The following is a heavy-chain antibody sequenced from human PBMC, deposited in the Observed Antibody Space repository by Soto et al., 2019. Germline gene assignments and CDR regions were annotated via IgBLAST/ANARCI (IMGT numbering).Heavy chain of an antibody. Sequence: QVQLVQSGAEVKKPGPSVKVSCKASGGTFSSYTISWVRQAPGQGLEWMGRIIPILGIANYAQKFQGRVTXTXXKSTSTAYMGLSRLRSEDTAVDYCARDGGFGEYDPWGQGTLVTVSS. CDR3: ARDGGFGEYDP. V-gene: IGHV1-69*08. J-gene: IGHJ5*02. CDR1: GGTFSSYT. D-gene: IGHD3-10*01. CDR2: IIPILGIA.